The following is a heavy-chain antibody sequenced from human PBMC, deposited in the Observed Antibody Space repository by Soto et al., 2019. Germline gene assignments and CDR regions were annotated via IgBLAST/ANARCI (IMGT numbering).Heavy chain of an antibody. CDR3: ARQSVDYYYYGMDV. CDR1: GYTFTSYA. CDR2: INAGNGNT. V-gene: IGHV1-3*01. J-gene: IGHJ6*02. Sequence: GASVKVSCKASGYTFTSYAMHWVRQAPGQRLEWMGWINAGNGNTKYSQKFQGRVAITRDTSASTAYMELSSLRSEDTAVYYCARQSVDYYYYGMDVWGQGTTVTDSS. D-gene: IGHD2-2*01.